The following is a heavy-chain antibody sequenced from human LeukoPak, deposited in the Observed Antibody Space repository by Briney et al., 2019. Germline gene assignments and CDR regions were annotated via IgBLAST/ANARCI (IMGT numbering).Heavy chain of an antibody. J-gene: IGHJ4*02. CDR1: GGSISSSSYY. Sequence: SETLSLTCTVSGGSISSSSYYWVWIRQPPGKGLEWIGSIYYSGSTYYNPSLKSRVTISVDTSKNQFSLKLSSVTAADTAVYYCARGNELTYWGQGTLVTVSS. CDR3: ARGNELTY. CDR2: IYYSGST. D-gene: IGHD1-26*01. V-gene: IGHV4-39*07.